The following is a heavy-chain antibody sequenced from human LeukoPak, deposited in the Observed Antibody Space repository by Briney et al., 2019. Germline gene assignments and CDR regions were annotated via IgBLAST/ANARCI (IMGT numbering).Heavy chain of an antibody. CDR3: ARERVGAGTGYFDY. CDR2: IIPIFGTA. V-gene: IGHV1-69*13. Sequence: ASVKVSCKASGGTFSSYAISWVRQAPGQGLEWMGGIIPIFGTANYAQKFQGRVTITADESTSTAYMELSSLRSDDTAVYYCARERVGAGTGYFDYWGQGTLVTVSS. J-gene: IGHJ4*02. CDR1: GGTFSSYA. D-gene: IGHD2-8*02.